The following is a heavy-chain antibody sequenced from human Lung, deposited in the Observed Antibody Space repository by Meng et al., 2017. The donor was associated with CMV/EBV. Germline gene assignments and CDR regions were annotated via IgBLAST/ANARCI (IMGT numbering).Heavy chain of an antibody. CDR1: GYLFPGYY. D-gene: IGHD7-27*01. J-gene: IGHJ3*01. Sequence: SVXVSXXASGYLFPGYYIHWVRQAPGQNLEWVGWIFPNNGGTKYAQNFQGRVTMTRDTSISTAYLELSRLRSDDTAVYYCARALRLGTVAFDLWGQGTMVTVSS. CDR3: ARALRLGTVAFDL. V-gene: IGHV1-2*02. CDR2: IFPNNGGT.